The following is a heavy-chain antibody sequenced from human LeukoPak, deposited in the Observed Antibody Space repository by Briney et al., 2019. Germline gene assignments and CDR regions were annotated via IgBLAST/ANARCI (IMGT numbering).Heavy chain of an antibody. J-gene: IGHJ4*02. CDR3: AGDRATSYFDY. V-gene: IGHV3-33*01. CDR1: GFTFRSHG. Sequence: GGSLRLSCAASGFTFRSHGMHWVRQAPGKGLEWVAFIWYDGSNKYYTDSVKGRFTISRDNSKNTLYLQMNSLRAEDTAVYYCAGDRATSYFDYWGQGALVTISS. CDR2: IWYDGSNK. D-gene: IGHD1-26*01.